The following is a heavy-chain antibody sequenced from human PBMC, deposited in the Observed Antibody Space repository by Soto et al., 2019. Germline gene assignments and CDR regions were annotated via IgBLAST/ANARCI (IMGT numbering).Heavy chain of an antibody. CDR2: ISGSGGST. D-gene: IGHD3-10*01. J-gene: IGHJ6*03. V-gene: IGHV3-23*01. CDR3: AKAYYYGSGNMGYYMDV. CDR1: GFTFSSYA. Sequence: GGSLRLSCAASGFTFSSYAMSWVRQAPGKGLEWVSAISGSGGSTYYADSVKGRFTISRDNSKNTLYLQMNSLRAEDTAVYYCAKAYYYGSGNMGYYMDVWGKGTTVTVSS.